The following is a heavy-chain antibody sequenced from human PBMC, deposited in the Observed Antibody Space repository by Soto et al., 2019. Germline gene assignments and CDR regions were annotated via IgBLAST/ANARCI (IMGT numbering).Heavy chain of an antibody. V-gene: IGHV1-8*01. CDR1: GYTFTSYD. Sequence: ASVKVSCKASGYTFTSYDINRVRQATGQGLEWMGWMNPNSGNTGYAQKFQGRVTMTRNTSISTAYMELSSLRSEDTAVYYCATGYYGDSSYWYFDLWGRGTLVTVSS. CDR3: ATGYYGDSSYWYFDL. D-gene: IGHD4-17*01. CDR2: MNPNSGNT. J-gene: IGHJ2*01.